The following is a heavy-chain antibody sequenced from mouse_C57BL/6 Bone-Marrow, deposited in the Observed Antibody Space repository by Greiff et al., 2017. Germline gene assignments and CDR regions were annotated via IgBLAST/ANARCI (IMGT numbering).Heavy chain of an antibody. Sequence: EVQLQQSGPELVKPGASVKIPCKASGYTFTDYNMDWVKQSHGKSLEWIGDINPNNGGTIYNQKFKGKATLTVDKSSSTAYMELRSLTSEDTAVYYCARRGDYDGVYYYAMDYWGQGTSVTVSS. J-gene: IGHJ4*01. CDR3: ARRGDYDGVYYYAMDY. V-gene: IGHV1-18*01. D-gene: IGHD2-4*01. CDR2: INPNNGGT. CDR1: GYTFTDYN.